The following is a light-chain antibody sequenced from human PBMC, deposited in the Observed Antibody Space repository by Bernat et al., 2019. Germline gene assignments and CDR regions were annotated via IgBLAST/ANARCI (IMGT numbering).Light chain of an antibody. CDR3: AAWDDSLSGYV. CDR2: SNN. V-gene: IGLV1-47*02. J-gene: IGLJ1*01. Sequence: QSVLTQPPSASGTPGQRVTISWSGSSSNIGSNYVYWYQQLPGTAPKLLLYSNNQRPSGVPDRFSGSKPGTSASLAISGLRSEDEADYYCAAWDDSLSGYVFGTGTKVTVL. CDR1: SSNIGSNY.